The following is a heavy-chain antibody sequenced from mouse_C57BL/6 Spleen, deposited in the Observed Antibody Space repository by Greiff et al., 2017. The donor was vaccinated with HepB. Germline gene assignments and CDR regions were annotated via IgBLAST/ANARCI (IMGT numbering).Heavy chain of an antibody. Sequence: ESGPGLVKPSQSLSLTCSVTGYSITSGYYWNWIRQFPGNKLEWMGYISYDGSNNYNPSLKNRISITRDTSKNQFFLKLNSVTTEDTATYYCAIYYDYEYYFDYWGQGTTLTVSS. V-gene: IGHV3-6*01. CDR3: AIYYDYEYYFDY. CDR2: ISYDGSN. D-gene: IGHD2-4*01. CDR1: GYSITSGYY. J-gene: IGHJ2*01.